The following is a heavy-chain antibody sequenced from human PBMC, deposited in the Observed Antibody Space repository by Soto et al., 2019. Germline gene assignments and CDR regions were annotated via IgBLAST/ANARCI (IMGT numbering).Heavy chain of an antibody. CDR2: IFPDGST. J-gene: IGHJ4*02. V-gene: IGHV3-66*01. CDR3: ARIALPHAFVDY. D-gene: IGHD2-15*01. Sequence: EVQLMESGGGLVQPGGSLRLSCTVSGFTVSTNYMNWVRQAPGKGLEGVSVIFPDGSTYYTDSVRDRFTNSRDNSKNAVFLQMNSLRAEDTAVYFCARIALPHAFVDYWGQGTLVTVAS. CDR1: GFTVSTNY.